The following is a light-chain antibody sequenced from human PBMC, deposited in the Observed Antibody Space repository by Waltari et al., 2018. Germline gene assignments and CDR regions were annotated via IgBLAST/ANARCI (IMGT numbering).Light chain of an antibody. J-gene: IGKJ2*01. Sequence: ASQMTQSPSSLSASVGDRVTITCRASQGIMTDLGWYQQKPGKAPKVMISTASSLQSGVPSRFSGSGSGTDFTLTISNLQPEDFATYYCLQDHSYPYTFGPGTKLEIK. CDR2: TAS. CDR1: QGIMTD. V-gene: IGKV1-6*01. CDR3: LQDHSYPYT.